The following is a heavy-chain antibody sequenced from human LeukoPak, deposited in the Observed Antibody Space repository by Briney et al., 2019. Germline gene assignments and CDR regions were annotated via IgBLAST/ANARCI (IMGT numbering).Heavy chain of an antibody. CDR1: GYTFTSYG. V-gene: IGHV1-8*02. D-gene: IGHD6-13*01. Sequence: GASVKVSCKASGYTFTSYGISWVRQAPGQGLEWMGWMNPNSGNTGYAQKFQGRVTMTRNTSISTAYMELSSLRSEDTAVYYCARYSSSWYVSWFDPWGQGTLVTVSS. CDR2: MNPNSGNT. J-gene: IGHJ5*02. CDR3: ARYSSSWYVSWFDP.